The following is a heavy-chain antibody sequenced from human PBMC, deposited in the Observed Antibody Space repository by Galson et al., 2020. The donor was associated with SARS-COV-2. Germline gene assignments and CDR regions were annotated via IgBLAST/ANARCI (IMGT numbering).Heavy chain of an antibody. J-gene: IGHJ4*02. CDR2: IYYSGST. Sequence: SETLSLTCTVSGGSISSYYWSWIRQPPGKGLEWIGYIYYSGSTNYNPSLKSRVTISVDTSKNQFSLTLSSVTAADTAVYYCARSRYSYGYEAFFDYWGQGTLVTVSS. CDR3: ARSRYSYGYEAFFDY. D-gene: IGHD5-18*01. CDR1: GGSISSYY. V-gene: IGHV4-59*01.